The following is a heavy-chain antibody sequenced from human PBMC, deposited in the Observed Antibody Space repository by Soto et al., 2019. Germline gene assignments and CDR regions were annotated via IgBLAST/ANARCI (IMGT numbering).Heavy chain of an antibody. CDR3: ASVTAAAFDI. V-gene: IGHV4-31*03. D-gene: IGHD6-13*01. CDR2: IYYSGST. CDR1: GGSISIGGYD. J-gene: IGHJ3*02. Sequence: PSETLSLTCTFSGGSISIGGYDWSWIRQHPGKGLEWIGYIYYSGSTYYNPSLKSRVTISVDTSKNQFSLKLSSVTAADTAVYYCASVTAAAFDIWGQGTMVTVS.